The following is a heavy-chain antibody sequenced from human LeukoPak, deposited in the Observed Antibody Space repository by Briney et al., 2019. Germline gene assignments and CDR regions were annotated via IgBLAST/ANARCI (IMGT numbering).Heavy chain of an antibody. CDR3: ARGADTHFDY. J-gene: IGHJ4*02. V-gene: IGHV3-13*04. D-gene: IGHD2-15*01. CDR1: GFTFSNYD. CDR2: IGTAGDT. Sequence: GGSLRLSCAASGFTFSNYDMHWVRQATGKGLEWVSAIGTAGDTYYQGSVRGRFTMSRENAKNSLYLQMNSLTAGDTAVYYCARGADTHFDYWGQGILVSVSS.